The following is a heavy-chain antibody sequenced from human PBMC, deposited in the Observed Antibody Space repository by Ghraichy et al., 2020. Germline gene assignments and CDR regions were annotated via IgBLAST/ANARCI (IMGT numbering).Heavy chain of an antibody. J-gene: IGHJ6*03. D-gene: IGHD3-10*01. V-gene: IGHV3-30*04. Sequence: GGSLRLSCAASGFTFSSYAMHWVRQAPGKGLEWVAVISYDGSNKYYADSVKGRFTISRDNSKNTLYLQMNSLRAEDTAVYYCARDAYYGSGSYYIHYYMDVWGKGTTVTVSS. CDR1: GFTFSSYA. CDR2: ISYDGSNK. CDR3: ARDAYYGSGSYYIHYYMDV.